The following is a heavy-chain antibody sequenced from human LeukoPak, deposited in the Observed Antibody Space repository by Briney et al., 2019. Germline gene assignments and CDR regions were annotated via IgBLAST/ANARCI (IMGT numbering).Heavy chain of an antibody. D-gene: IGHD2-15*01. CDR1: GGTFSSYA. CDR2: IIPIFGTA. V-gene: IGHV1-69*06. CDR3: ARSPPSRGYCSGGSCYQGYFQH. J-gene: IGHJ1*01. Sequence: ASVKVSCKASGGTFSSYAISWVRQAPGQGLEWMGGIIPIFGTANYAQKFQGRVTITADKSTSTAYMELSSLRSEDTAVYYCARSPPSRGYCSGGSCYQGYFQHWGQGTLVTVSS.